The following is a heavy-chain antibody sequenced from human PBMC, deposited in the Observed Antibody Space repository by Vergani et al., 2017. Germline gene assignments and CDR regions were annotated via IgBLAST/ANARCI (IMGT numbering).Heavy chain of an antibody. Sequence: QVQLVESGGGVVQPGRSLRLSCAASGFTFSSYAMHWVRQAPGKGLEWVAVISYDGSNKYYADSVKGRFTISRDNSKNTLYLQMNSLRAEDTAVYYCAKSYYDFWSGPPSGYYMDVWGKGP. D-gene: IGHD3-3*01. V-gene: IGHV3-30*04. CDR1: GFTFSSYA. CDR3: AKSYYDFWSGPPSGYYMDV. J-gene: IGHJ6*03. CDR2: ISYDGSNK.